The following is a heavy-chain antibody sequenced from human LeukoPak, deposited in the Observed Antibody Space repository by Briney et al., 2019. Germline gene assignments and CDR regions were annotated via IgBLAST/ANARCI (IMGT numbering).Heavy chain of an antibody. D-gene: IGHD3-3*01. Sequence: GGSLRLSCAASGFPFRNYAMHWVRQAPGKGLEWVAFIRYDGSNKYYADSVKGRFTISRDNSKNTLYLQMNSLRAEDTAVYYCAKAGITIFGVVPWDAFDIWGQGTMVTVSS. J-gene: IGHJ3*02. V-gene: IGHV3-30*02. CDR3: AKAGITIFGVVPWDAFDI. CDR1: GFPFRNYA. CDR2: IRYDGSNK.